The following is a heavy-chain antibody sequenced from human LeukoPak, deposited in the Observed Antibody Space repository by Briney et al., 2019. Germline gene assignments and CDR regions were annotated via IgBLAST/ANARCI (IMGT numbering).Heavy chain of an antibody. V-gene: IGHV3-7*03. CDR3: AKNWLRGSDY. J-gene: IGHJ4*02. CDR1: GFTFSNYW. CDR2: IKQDGSEK. D-gene: IGHD3-9*01. Sequence: GGSLRLSCAASGFTFSNYWMNWVRQAPGKGLEWVANIKQDGSEKYYVDSVKGRFTISRDNAQNSLYLQMNSLRAEDTAVYYCAKNWLRGSDYWGQGTLVTVSS.